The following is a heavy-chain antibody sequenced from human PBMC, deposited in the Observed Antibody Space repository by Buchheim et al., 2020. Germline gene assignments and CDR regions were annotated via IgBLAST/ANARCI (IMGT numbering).Heavy chain of an antibody. CDR1: GFTFSSYA. J-gene: IGHJ3*02. CDR2: ISYDGSNK. Sequence: QVQLVESGGGVVQPGRSLRLSCAASGFTFSSYAMHWVRQAPGKGLEWVAGISYDGSNKYYADSVKGRFTISRDNSKNTLYLQMNRLRAEDTAVYYCARVRRGLGLDAFDIWGEGT. D-gene: IGHD3-16*01. CDR3: ARVRRGLGLDAFDI. V-gene: IGHV3-30*04.